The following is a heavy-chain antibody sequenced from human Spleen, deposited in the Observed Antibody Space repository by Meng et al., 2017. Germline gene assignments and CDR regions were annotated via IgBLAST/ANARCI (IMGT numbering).Heavy chain of an antibody. CDR3: ARAIRAGTFDY. V-gene: IGHV4-61*05. CDR2: IYYSGST. Sequence: SETLSLTCTVSGGSISSSSYYWGWIRQPPGKGLEWIGYIYYSGSTNYNPSLKSRVTISVDTSKNQFSLKLSSVTAADTAVYYCARAIRAGTFDYWGQGTLATVSS. CDR1: GGSISSSSYY. J-gene: IGHJ4*02. D-gene: IGHD6-19*01.